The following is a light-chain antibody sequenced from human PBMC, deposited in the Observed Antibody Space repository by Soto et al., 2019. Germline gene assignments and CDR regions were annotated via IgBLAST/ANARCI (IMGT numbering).Light chain of an antibody. J-gene: IGKJ2*01. Sequence: EIVLTQSPATLSLSPGERATLSCRASQSVSSYLAWYQQKPGQAPRLLIYDASNRATGIPARLGGSGSGTDFTLTISSLEPEDFAVYYCQQRSNWPPYTFGQGTKLEIK. CDR1: QSVSSY. CDR3: QQRSNWPPYT. CDR2: DAS. V-gene: IGKV3-11*01.